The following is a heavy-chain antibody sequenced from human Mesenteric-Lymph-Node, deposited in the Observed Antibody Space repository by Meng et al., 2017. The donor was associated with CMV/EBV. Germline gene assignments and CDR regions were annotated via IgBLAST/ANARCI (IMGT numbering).Heavy chain of an antibody. J-gene: IGHJ6*02. CDR3: ARDPDCSSTSCPTNNYYGMDV. D-gene: IGHD2-2*01. CDR1: GFTFSSYW. CDR2: INSDGSST. V-gene: IGHV3-74*01. Sequence: GESLKISCAASGFTFSSYWMHWVRQAPGKGLVWVSRINSDGSSTSYADSVKGRFTISRDNAKNTLYLQMNSLRAEDTAVYYCARDPDCSSTSCPTNNYYGMDVWGQGTTVTVSS.